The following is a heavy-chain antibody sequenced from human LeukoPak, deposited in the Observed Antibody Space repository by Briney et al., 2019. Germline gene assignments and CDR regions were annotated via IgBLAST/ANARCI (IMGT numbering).Heavy chain of an antibody. Sequence: GGSLRLSCAASGFTFRDYGMHWVRQTPGKELEWLAVISFDGSRTYYADSVKGRFTISRDNAKNSLYLQMNSLRAEDTAVYYCARVGYYYDSSGYDFDYWGQGTLVTVSS. CDR3: ARVGYYYDSSGYDFDY. V-gene: IGHV3-30*03. CDR1: GFTFRDYG. D-gene: IGHD3-22*01. J-gene: IGHJ4*02. CDR2: ISFDGSRT.